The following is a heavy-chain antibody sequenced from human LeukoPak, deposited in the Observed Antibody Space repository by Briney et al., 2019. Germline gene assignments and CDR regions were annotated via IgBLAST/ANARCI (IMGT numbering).Heavy chain of an antibody. CDR2: IRAYNGDT. CDR3: ARGAVNWNYYDY. V-gene: IGHV1-18*01. CDR1: GYNFNTYG. D-gene: IGHD1-1*01. Sequence: ASVKVSCEASGYNFNTYGISWVRQAPGQGPEWMGWIRAYNGDTKYSQKVQGRLTLTRDTSTSTDYMELGSLTSDDTAVYYCARGAVNWNYYDYWGQGTLVTVSS. J-gene: IGHJ4*02.